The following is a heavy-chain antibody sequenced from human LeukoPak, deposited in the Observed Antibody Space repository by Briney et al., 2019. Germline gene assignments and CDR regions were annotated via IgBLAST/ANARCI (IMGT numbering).Heavy chain of an antibody. D-gene: IGHD4-17*01. CDR3: ARLDYGDSAGDY. CDR1: GGSISSGGYY. J-gene: IGHJ4*02. V-gene: IGHV4-31*03. CDR2: IYYSGST. Sequence: SQTLSLTCTVSGGSISSGGYYWSWIRQHPGKGLEWIGYIYYSGSTYYNPSLKSRVTISVDTSKNQFSLELSSVTAADTAVYYCARLDYGDSAGDYWGQGTLVTVSS.